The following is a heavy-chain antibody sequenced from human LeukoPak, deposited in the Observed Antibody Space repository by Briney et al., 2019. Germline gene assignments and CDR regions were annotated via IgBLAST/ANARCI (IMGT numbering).Heavy chain of an antibody. CDR3: ARDFSPYYYDSSALDY. D-gene: IGHD3-22*01. CDR2: ISAYNGNT. J-gene: IGHJ4*02. Sequence: GESLKISCKGSEYSFTNYWIGWVRQAPGQGLEWMGWISAYNGNTNYAQKLQGRVTMTTDTSTSTAYMELRSLRSDDTAVYYCARDFSPYYYDSSALDYWGQGTLVTVSS. CDR1: EYSFTNYW. V-gene: IGHV1-18*04.